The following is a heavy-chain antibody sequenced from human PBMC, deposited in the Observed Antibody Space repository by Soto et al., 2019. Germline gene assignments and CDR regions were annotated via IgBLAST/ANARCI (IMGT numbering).Heavy chain of an antibody. D-gene: IGHD3-22*01. Sequence: QVQLVESGGGVVQPGRSLRLTCAASGFIFSGSGMHWVRQAPGKGLEWVALVSNDGIRKYYGDSVKGRFTISRDNAENTLYLQMTSLRAEDTAVYYCARWVGVSMYDKSGKYDSWGQGTLVTVSS. CDR2: VSNDGIRK. CDR1: GFIFSGSG. V-gene: IGHV3-30*03. J-gene: IGHJ5*01. CDR3: ARWVGVSMYDKSGKYDS.